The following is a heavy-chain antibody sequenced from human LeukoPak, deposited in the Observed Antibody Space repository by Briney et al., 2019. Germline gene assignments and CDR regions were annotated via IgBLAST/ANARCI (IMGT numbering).Heavy chain of an antibody. D-gene: IGHD3-10*02. CDR3: ARDLHYYVVIDV. CDR1: GFTFSAYV. Sequence: PGRSLRLSCESSGFTFSAYVMTWVREAAGERLECVSSIGSDNKPHYSDSVKGRFATSTDNSKSMLFLQLNSLRAEDTALYYCARDLHYYVVIDVWGQGTTVTVSS. V-gene: IGHV3-23*01. CDR2: IGSDNKP. J-gene: IGHJ6*02.